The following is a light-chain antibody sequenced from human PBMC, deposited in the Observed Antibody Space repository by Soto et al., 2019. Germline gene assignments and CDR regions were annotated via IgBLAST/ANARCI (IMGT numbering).Light chain of an antibody. CDR3: LQHYNYPIT. CDR1: QDINNY. CDR2: AAS. Sequence: DIQMTQSPSAMSASVGDRVTISCRASQDINNYLAWFQQKPGEVPKRLIYAASSLQSGVPSRFRAIGSGTEFTLTISGLQPEDFATYFCLQHYNYPITFGQGTRREIK. J-gene: IGKJ5*01. V-gene: IGKV1-17*03.